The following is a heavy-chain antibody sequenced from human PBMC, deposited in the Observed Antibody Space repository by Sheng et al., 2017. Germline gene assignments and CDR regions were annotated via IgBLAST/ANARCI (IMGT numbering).Heavy chain of an antibody. CDR1: GGSISSTSSY. J-gene: IGHJ4*02. Sequence: QMQVQESDPGLVKPSETLSLTCSVSGGSISSTSSYWGWIRQPPGKGLEWIGTIYYSGSSYYNPSLKSRVTVSIDTSKNQFSLKLSSVTAADTAIYYCAREMYTSGLTLDFWGQGTLVTVSS. V-gene: IGHV4-39*07. CDR3: AREMYTSGLTLDF. CDR2: IYYSGSS. D-gene: IGHD7-27*01.